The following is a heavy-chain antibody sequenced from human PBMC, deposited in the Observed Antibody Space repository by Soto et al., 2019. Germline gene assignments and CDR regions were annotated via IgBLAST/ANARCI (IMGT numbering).Heavy chain of an antibody. CDR1: GGTFSSYA. CDR3: ARVEDGGGVAYYLDY. D-gene: IGHD5-12*01. V-gene: IGHV1-69*12. CDR2: IIPIFGTA. J-gene: IGHJ4*02. Sequence: QVQLVQSGAEVKKPGSSVKVSCKASGGTFSSYAISWVRPAPGQGLEWMGGIIPIFGTANYAQKFQGRVTITADESTSTAYMELSSLTSDDTAVDYCARVEDGGGVAYYLDYWGQGTLFTVSS.